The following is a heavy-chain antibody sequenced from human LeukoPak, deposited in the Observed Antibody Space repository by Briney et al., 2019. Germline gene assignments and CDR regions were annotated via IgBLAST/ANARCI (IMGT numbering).Heavy chain of an antibody. CDR1: GYTFTSYY. V-gene: IGHV1-46*01. CDR3: ARGRGDYYASSGQYYFDY. D-gene: IGHD3-22*01. J-gene: IGHJ4*02. Sequence: ASVKVSCKASGYTFTSYYMHWVRQAPGQGLEWMGIISPSGGSISSAQKFQGRVTMTRDTSTSTVYMELGSLRSDDTAVYYCARGRGDYYASSGQYYFDYWGQGTLVTVSS. CDR2: ISPSGGSI.